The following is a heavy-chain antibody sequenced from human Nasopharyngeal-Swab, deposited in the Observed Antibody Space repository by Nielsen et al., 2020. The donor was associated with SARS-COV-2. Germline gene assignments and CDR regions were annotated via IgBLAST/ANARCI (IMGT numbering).Heavy chain of an antibody. CDR2: LYYSGST. V-gene: IGHV4-59*01. Sequence: WFRQPPGKGLEWIGYLYYSGSTFYNPSLKSRATISLDTSKNQLSLKLNSVTAADTAVYYCARVLTGPHDAFDIWGQGTMVTVSS. D-gene: IGHD3-9*01. J-gene: IGHJ3*02. CDR3: ARVLTGPHDAFDI.